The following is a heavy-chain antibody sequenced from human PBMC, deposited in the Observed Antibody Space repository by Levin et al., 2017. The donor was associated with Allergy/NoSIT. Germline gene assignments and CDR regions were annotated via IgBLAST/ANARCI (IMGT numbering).Heavy chain of an antibody. J-gene: IGHJ1*01. V-gene: IGHV3-11*04. D-gene: IGHD1-26*01. CDR1: GFTFSDHY. CDR2: IGSSGSPI. CDR3: AKDRVGATSMGAFQH. Sequence: GGSLRLSCAASGFTFSDHYMSWIRQAPGKGLEWVSYIGSSGSPIYYADSVKGRFTVSRDNAKNTLYLQMNSLRAEDTAVYYCAKDRVGATSMGAFQHWGQGTLVTVSS.